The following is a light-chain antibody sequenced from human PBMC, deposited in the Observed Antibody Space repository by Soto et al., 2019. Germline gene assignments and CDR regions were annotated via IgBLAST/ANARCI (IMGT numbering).Light chain of an antibody. J-gene: IGKJ2*01. CDR2: DAS. V-gene: IGKV3-11*01. Sequence: EIVLTQSPATLSLSPGERATLSCRASQSVSSYLAWYQQKPAQAPRLLIYDASNRATGISARFSGSGSGTDFTLTISSLEPEDFAVYYCHQRSNWPYTFGQGTQLDIK. CDR3: HQRSNWPYT. CDR1: QSVSSY.